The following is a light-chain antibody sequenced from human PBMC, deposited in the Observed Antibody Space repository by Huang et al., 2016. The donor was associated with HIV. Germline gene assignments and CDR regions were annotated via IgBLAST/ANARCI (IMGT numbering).Light chain of an antibody. CDR2: LGS. J-gene: IGKJ3*01. Sequence: LSLPVTPGEPASISCRSSQSLLHSNGYNYLDWYLQKPGQSPQLLIYLGSNRASGVPDRFSGSGSGTDFTLKISRVEAEDVGVYYCMQALQTPFTFGPGTKVDIK. CDR3: MQALQTPFT. V-gene: IGKV2-28*01. CDR1: QSLLHSNGYNY.